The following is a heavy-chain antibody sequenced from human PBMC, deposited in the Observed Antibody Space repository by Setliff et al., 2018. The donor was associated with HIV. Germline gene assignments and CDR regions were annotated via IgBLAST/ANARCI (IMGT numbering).Heavy chain of an antibody. J-gene: IGHJ4*02. Sequence: PGGSLRLSCAASGFTVSSNYMSWVRQAPGKGLEWVSVIYIDGSTYYADSVRGRLTISRDNYKNTLYLQMKSLRAEDTAVYYCAREDPPADFHFWSGRLADWGQGSLVTVSS. D-gene: IGHD3-3*02. CDR1: GFTVSSNY. CDR2: IYIDGST. CDR3: AREDPPADFHFWSGRLAD. V-gene: IGHV3-66*02.